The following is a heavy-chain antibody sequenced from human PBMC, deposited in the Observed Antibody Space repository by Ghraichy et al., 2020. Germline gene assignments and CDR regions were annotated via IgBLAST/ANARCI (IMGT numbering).Heavy chain of an antibody. CDR3: ARDSSVTTGSDYYYYMDV. Sequence: GESLNISCAASGFTFSSYAMHWVRQAPGKGLEWVAVISYDGSNKYYADSVKGRFTISRDNSKNTLYLQMNSLRAEDTAVYYCARDSSVTTGSDYYYYMDVWGKGTTVTVSS. CDR2: ISYDGSNK. CDR1: GFTFSSYA. V-gene: IGHV3-30-3*01. J-gene: IGHJ6*03. D-gene: IGHD4-17*01.